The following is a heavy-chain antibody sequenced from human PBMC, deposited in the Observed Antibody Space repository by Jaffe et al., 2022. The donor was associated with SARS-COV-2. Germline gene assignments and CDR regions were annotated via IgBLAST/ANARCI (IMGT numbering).Heavy chain of an antibody. V-gene: IGHV4-61*02. CDR2: IYTSGST. CDR1: GGSISSGSYY. Sequence: QVQLQESGPGLVKPSQTLSLTCTVSGGSISSGSYYWSWIRQPAGKGLEWIGRIYTSGSTNYNPSLKSRVTISVDTSKNQFSLKLSSVTAADTAVYYCARLEVDSYGYVWWFDPWGQGTLVTVSS. J-gene: IGHJ5*02. D-gene: IGHD5-18*01. CDR3: ARLEVDSYGYVWWFDP.